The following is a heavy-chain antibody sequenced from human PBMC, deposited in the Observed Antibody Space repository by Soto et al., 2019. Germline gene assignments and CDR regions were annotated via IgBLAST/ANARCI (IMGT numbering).Heavy chain of an antibody. CDR2: ISAYNGNT. Sequence: ASVKVSCKASGYTFTSYGISWVRQAPGQGLEWMGWISAYNGNTNYAQKLQGRVTMTTDTSTSTAYMELRSLRSDDTAVYYCASSPGGETHYYDSSGYYLAGGMDVWGQGTTVTVSS. J-gene: IGHJ6*02. D-gene: IGHD3-22*01. V-gene: IGHV1-18*01. CDR3: ASSPGGETHYYDSSGYYLAGGMDV. CDR1: GYTFTSYG.